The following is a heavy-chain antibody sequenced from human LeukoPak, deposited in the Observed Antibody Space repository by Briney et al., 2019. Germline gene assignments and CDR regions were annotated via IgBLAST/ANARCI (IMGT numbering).Heavy chain of an antibody. CDR3: TRGAIPGYGDNWFWFDS. J-gene: IGHJ5*01. D-gene: IGHD1-1*01. Sequence: GGSLRLSCAASGFTFSSYNMNWVRQAPGKGLEWVSSISSSSSYIYYADSVKGRFTISRDNAKNSLYLQMNSLRDEDTATYYCTRGAIPGYGDNWFWFDSWGQGTLVSVSS. CDR2: ISSSSSYI. V-gene: IGHV3-21*01. CDR1: GFTFSSYN.